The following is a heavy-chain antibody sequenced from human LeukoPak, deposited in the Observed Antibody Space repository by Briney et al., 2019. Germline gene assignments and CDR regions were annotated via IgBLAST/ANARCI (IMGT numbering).Heavy chain of an antibody. V-gene: IGHV4-38-2*01. CDR2: IYHSGST. J-gene: IGHJ5*02. CDR1: GYSIISGYY. CDR3: ARHSKQQLAILSKWFDP. Sequence: SETLSLTCAVSGYSIISGYYWGWIRQPPVKGLEWIGSIYHSGSTYYNPSLKSRVTISVDTSKNQFSLKLSSVTAADTAVYYCARHSKQQLAILSKWFDPWGQRTLVTVSS. D-gene: IGHD6-13*01.